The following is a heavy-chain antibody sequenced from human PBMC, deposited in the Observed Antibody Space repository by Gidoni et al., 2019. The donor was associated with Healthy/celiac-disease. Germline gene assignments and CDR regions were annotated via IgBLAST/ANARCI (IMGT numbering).Heavy chain of an antibody. Sequence: QVQLQQWGAGLLKPSETLSLTCSVYGGSFSGYYGSWIRPPPGKGLEWIGEINHSGSTNYNPSLKSRVTISVDTSKNQFSLKLSSVTAADAAVYYCARGTSRGGYDYWGQGTLVTVSS. J-gene: IGHJ4*02. CDR1: GGSFSGYY. V-gene: IGHV4-34*01. CDR3: ARGTSRGGYDY. D-gene: IGHD5-12*01. CDR2: INHSGST.